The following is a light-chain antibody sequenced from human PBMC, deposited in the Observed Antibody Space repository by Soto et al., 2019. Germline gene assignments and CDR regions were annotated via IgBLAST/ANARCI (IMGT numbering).Light chain of an antibody. CDR2: EVS. CDR3: SSYAGSNNLV. V-gene: IGLV2-8*01. Sequence: QAVVTQPPSASGSPGQSVTISCTGTSSDVGGYNYVSWYQQHPGNAPKLMIYEVSKRPSGVPDRFSGSKSGNTASLTVSGLQAEDEADYYCSSYAGSNNLVFGGGTKLTVL. CDR1: SSDVGGYNY. J-gene: IGLJ2*01.